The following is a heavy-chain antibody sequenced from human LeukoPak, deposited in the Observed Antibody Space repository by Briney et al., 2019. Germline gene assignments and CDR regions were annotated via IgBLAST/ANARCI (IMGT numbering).Heavy chain of an antibody. D-gene: IGHD2-8*01. CDR3: ARGGCTNGVCPGSSDWFDP. CDR2: MNPNSGNT. Sequence: GASVKVSCKASGYTSTSYDINWVRQATGQGLEWMGWMNPNSGNTGYAQKFQGRVTITRNTSISTAYMELSSLRSEDTAVYYCARGGCTNGVCPGSSDWFDPWGQGTLVTVSS. CDR1: GYTSTSYD. V-gene: IGHV1-8*03. J-gene: IGHJ5*02.